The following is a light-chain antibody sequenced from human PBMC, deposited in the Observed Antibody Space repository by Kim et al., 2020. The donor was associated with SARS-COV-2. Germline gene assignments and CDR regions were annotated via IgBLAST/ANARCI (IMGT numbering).Light chain of an antibody. V-gene: IGKV1-17*01. CDR2: DAS. CDR3: LQHNTYPIT. CDR1: QDIRYD. Sequence: ASVGDRVTITCRARQDIRYDLGWYQQNPGRAPKRLIYDASSLQSGVPSRFSRSGSETEFPLTISSLQPEDFATYFCLQHNTYPITFGRGTRLEI. J-gene: IGKJ5*01.